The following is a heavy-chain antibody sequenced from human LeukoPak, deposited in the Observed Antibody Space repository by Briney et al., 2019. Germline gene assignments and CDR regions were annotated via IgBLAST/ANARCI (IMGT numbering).Heavy chain of an antibody. J-gene: IGHJ3*02. CDR2: INPNSGGT. CDR3: ARDVRGTVTTLGDAFDI. Sequence: ASVKVSCKASGYTFTGYYMHWVRQAPGQGLEWMGWINPNSGGTNYAQKFQGWVTMTRDTSISTAYMELSRLRSDDTAVYYCARDVRGTVTTLGDAFDIWGQGTMVTVSS. D-gene: IGHD4-17*01. CDR1: GYTFTGYY. V-gene: IGHV1-2*04.